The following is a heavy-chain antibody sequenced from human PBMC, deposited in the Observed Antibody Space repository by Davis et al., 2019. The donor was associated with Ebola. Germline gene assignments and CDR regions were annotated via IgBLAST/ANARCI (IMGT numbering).Heavy chain of an antibody. J-gene: IGHJ4*02. CDR1: GGSFSGYY. D-gene: IGHD3-22*01. Sequence: SETLSLTCAVYGGSFSGYYWSWIRQPPGKGLEWIGEINHSGSTNYNPSLQSRVTMSVDTSKNQFSLRLGAVTAADTAVYFCARVTDYYDSSGWQYFFDFWGQGALVTVSS. CDR2: INHSGST. V-gene: IGHV4-34*01. CDR3: ARVTDYYDSSGWQYFFDF.